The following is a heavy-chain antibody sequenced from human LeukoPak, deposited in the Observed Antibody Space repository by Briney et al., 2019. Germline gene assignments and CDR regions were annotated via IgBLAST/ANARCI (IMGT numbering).Heavy chain of an antibody. V-gene: IGHV4-59*01. Sequence: PSETLSLTCTVSGSSISSYYWSWIRQPPGKGLEWIGYIYYSGSTNYTPSLKSRVTISVDTSKNQFSLKLSSVTAADTAVYYCARMRWYGDSRYFDLWGGSTLVIVSS. D-gene: IGHD4-17*01. CDR1: GSSISSYY. CDR3: ARMRWYGDSRYFDL. J-gene: IGHJ2*01. CDR2: IYYSGST.